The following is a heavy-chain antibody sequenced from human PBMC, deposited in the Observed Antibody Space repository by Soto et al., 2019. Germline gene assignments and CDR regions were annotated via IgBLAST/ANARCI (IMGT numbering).Heavy chain of an antibody. CDR1: GGSISSGGYY. V-gene: IGHV4-31*03. D-gene: IGHD3-10*01. CDR2: IYYSGST. J-gene: IGHJ4*02. CDR3: ARTYYYGSGSYYTEYYFDY. Sequence: QVQLQESGPGLVKPSQTLSLTCTVSGGSISSGGYYWSWIRQHPGKGLEWIGYIYYSGSTYYNPSLKSRVTISVDRSKNQFSLKLSSVTAADTAVYYCARTYYYGSGSYYTEYYFDYWGQGTLVTVSS.